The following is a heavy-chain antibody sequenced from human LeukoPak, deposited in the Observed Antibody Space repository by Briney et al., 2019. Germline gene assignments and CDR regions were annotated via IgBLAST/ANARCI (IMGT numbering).Heavy chain of an antibody. V-gene: IGHV3-7*01. D-gene: IGHD3-22*01. CDR2: IKQDGSEK. Sequence: PGGSLRLSCAASGFTFSSYWMSWVRQAPGKGLEWVANIKQDGSEKYYVDSVKGRFTISRDNAKNSLHLQMNSLRAEDTAVYYCARVSSMIVVVITIVHYGMDVWGQGTTVTVSS. J-gene: IGHJ6*02. CDR1: GFTFSSYW. CDR3: ARVSSMIVVVITIVHYGMDV.